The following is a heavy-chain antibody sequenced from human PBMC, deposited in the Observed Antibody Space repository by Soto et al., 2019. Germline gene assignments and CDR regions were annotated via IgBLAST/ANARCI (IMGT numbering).Heavy chain of an antibody. CDR2: INPSGGST. D-gene: IGHD3-22*01. V-gene: IGHV1-46*01. Sequence: GASVKVSGKASGYTFTSYYMHWVRQAPGQGLEWMGIINPSGGSTSYAQKFQGRVTMTRDTSTSTVYMELSSLRSEDTAVYYCARDRYLTYYYDSSGYYYFDYWGQGTLVTVSS. CDR3: ARDRYLTYYYDSSGYYYFDY. CDR1: GYTFTSYY. J-gene: IGHJ4*02.